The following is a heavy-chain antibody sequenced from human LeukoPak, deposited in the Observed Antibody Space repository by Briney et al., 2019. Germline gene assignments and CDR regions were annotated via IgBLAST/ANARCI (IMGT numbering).Heavy chain of an antibody. Sequence: GGSLRLSCAASGFTFRSYSMTWVRQAPGKGLEWVSTVTNSGSNTYYADSVKGRFTNSRDNSKNTLYLQMSSLRADDTAVYYCAKTMGAIDHDYWGQGTLVIVSS. CDR2: VTNSGSNT. CDR3: AKTMGAIDHDY. CDR1: GFTFRSYS. J-gene: IGHJ4*02. D-gene: IGHD1-26*01. V-gene: IGHV3-23*01.